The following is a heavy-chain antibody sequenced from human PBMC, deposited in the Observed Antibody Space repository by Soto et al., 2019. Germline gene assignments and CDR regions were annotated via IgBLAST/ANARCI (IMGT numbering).Heavy chain of an antibody. V-gene: IGHV3-73*02. CDR1: GFTFTDSA. Sequence: EVQLVESGGGLVQPGGSLKLSCAASGFTFTDSAIHWVRQASGKGPEWVGRIRNKVNTYATAYAASVKGTFTISRDDATGTTYLQMNSLKTEDTAVYYCSRRRDWTATDPLDYWGQGTLVTVSS. CDR2: IRNKVNTYAT. J-gene: IGHJ4*02. D-gene: IGHD2-21*01. CDR3: SRRRDWTATDPLDY.